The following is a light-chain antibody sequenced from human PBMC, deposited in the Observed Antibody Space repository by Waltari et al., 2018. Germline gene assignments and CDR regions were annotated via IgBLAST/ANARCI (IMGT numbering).Light chain of an antibody. J-gene: IGKJ1*01. V-gene: IGKV4-1*01. CDR3: QQYYSTPRKT. CDR2: WAS. Sequence: DIVMTQSPDSLAVSLGERATINCKSSQSVLYSSNNKNYLAWYQQKPGQPPKLLIYWASTRESGVPDRFSGSGSGTDFTLTISRLQAEDVAVYYCQQYYSTPRKTFGQGTKVEIK. CDR1: QSVLYSSNNKNY.